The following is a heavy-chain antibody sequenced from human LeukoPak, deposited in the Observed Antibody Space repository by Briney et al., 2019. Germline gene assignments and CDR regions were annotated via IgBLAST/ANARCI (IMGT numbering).Heavy chain of an antibody. V-gene: IGHV3-30*04. Sequence: GGSLRLSCAASGFTFSSYAMHWVRQAPGKGLEWVAVISDDGSNKYYADSVKGRFTISRDNSKNTLYLQMNSLRAEDTAVYYCARSSLGYCSSTSCPADYWGQGTLVTVSS. CDR3: ARSSLGYCSSTSCPADY. D-gene: IGHD2-2*01. CDR2: ISDDGSNK. CDR1: GFTFSSYA. J-gene: IGHJ4*02.